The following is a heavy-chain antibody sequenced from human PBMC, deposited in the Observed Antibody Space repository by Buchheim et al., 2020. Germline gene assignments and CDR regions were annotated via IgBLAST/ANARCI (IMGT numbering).Heavy chain of an antibody. CDR2: ISYDGSNK. Sequence: QVQLVESGGGVVQPGRSLRLSCAASGFTFSSYAMHWVRQAPGKGLEWVAVISYDGSNKYYADSVKGRFTISRDNSKHTLYLQMNSLRAEDTAVYYCARDMLESLDYWGQGTL. CDR3: ARDMLESLDY. V-gene: IGHV3-30*04. D-gene: IGHD3-16*01. CDR1: GFTFSSYA. J-gene: IGHJ4*02.